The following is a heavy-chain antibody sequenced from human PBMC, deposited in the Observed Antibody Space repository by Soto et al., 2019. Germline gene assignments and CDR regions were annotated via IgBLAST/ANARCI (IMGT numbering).Heavy chain of an antibody. CDR1: GYTFTSYY. V-gene: IGHV1-46*01. Sequence: GASVKVSCKASGYTFTSYYMHWVRQAPGQGLEWMGIINPSGGSTSYAQKFQGRVTMTRDTSTSTVYMELSSLRSEDTAVYYCAREGGPPTVTSEYNWFDPWGQGTLVTVS. J-gene: IGHJ5*02. CDR3: AREGGPPTVTSEYNWFDP. CDR2: INPSGGST. D-gene: IGHD4-17*01.